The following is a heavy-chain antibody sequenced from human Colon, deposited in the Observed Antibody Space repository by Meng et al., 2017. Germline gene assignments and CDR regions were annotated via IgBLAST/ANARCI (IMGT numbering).Heavy chain of an antibody. CDR3: AKSSCSGGSCYFQD. V-gene: IGHV3-69-1*01. CDR2: ISRSSYI. J-gene: IGHJ1*01. D-gene: IGHD2-15*01. CDR1: GFTFSDYA. Sequence: EAQLEESGGGLVKPGGSLRLSCAASGFTFSDYAMNWVRQAPGKGLEWVSSISRSSYIYYADSVKGRFSIARDNARKSLYLQMNSLRAEDTAVYYCAKSSCSGGSCYFQDWGQGTLVTVSS.